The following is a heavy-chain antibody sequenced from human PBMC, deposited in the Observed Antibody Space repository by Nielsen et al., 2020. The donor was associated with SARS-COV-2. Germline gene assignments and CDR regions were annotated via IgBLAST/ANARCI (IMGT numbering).Heavy chain of an antibody. CDR3: AREWDSGYVWGYYYGMDV. Sequence: ASVKVSCKVSGYTLTELSMHWVRQAPGKGLEWMGGFDPEDGETIYAQKFQGRVTMTEDTSTDTAYMELSSLRSEDTAVYYCAREWDSGYVWGYYYGMDVWGQGTTVTVSS. V-gene: IGHV1-24*01. J-gene: IGHJ6*02. D-gene: IGHD5-12*01. CDR2: FDPEDGET. CDR1: GYTLTELS.